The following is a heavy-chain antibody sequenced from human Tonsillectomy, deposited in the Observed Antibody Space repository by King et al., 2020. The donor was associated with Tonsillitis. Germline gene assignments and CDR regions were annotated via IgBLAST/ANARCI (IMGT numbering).Heavy chain of an antibody. V-gene: IGHV1-2*02. Sequence: QLVQSGAEVKKPGASVKVSCKASGYTFTGYYTHWVRQAPGQGLEWMGWIHPNGGGTNYAQKFQGRVTMTRDTSISTAYMELSGLRSDDTAVYYCARGDRYSGYDSLDYWGQGTLVTVSS. CDR1: GYTFTGYY. CDR2: IHPNGGGT. D-gene: IGHD5-12*01. J-gene: IGHJ4*02. CDR3: ARGDRYSGYDSLDY.